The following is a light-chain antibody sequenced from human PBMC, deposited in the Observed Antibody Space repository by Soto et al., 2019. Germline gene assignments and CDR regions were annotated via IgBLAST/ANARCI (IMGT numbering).Light chain of an antibody. CDR3: QQYLIWPQWT. Sequence: EIVMTQSPATLSVSPGEGATLFCRASQSVSTDLAWYQQKPGQAPRLLIYGASTRATGIPARFSGSGSGTEFTLTISSLQSEDSAMYYCQQYLIWPQWTFGQGIKVEIK. CDR2: GAS. J-gene: IGKJ1*01. V-gene: IGKV3-15*01. CDR1: QSVSTD.